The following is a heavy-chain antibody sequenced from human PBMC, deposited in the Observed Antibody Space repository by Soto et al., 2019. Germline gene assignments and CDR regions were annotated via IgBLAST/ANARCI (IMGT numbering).Heavy chain of an antibody. CDR1: GGSISSYY. CDR3: ARIHYCSSTSCPPRSYYYYMDV. CDR2: IYYSGST. D-gene: IGHD2-2*01. V-gene: IGHV4-59*08. J-gene: IGHJ6*03. Sequence: SETLSLTCTVSGGSISSYYWSWIRQPPGKGLEWIGYIYYSGSTNYNPSLKSRVTISVDTSKNQFSLKLGSVTAADTAVYYCARIHYCSSTSCPPRSYYYYMDVSGKGTTVTVSS.